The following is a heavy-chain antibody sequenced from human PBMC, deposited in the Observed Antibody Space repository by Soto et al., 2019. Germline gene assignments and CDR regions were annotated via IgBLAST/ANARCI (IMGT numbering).Heavy chain of an antibody. CDR1: GGSISSSSYF. Sequence: ESLSLTCSVSGGSISSSSYFWGWIRQPPGKGLEWIGSIYYSGSTYYNPSLKSRVTVSVDTSKNQFSLKLSSVTAADTAVYYCARHPSDFWFGPWGQGTLVTVSS. D-gene: IGHD2-21*02. CDR2: IYYSGST. CDR3: ARHPSDFWFGP. J-gene: IGHJ5*02. V-gene: IGHV4-39*01.